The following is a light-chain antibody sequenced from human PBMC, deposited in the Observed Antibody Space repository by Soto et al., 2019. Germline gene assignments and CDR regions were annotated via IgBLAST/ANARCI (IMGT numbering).Light chain of an antibody. Sequence: EIVMTQSPATLSVSPGEGATLSCRASQSVSSNLAWYQQKPGQAPRLLIYGASTRATGIPARFSGSGSGADFSLTISALQSEDLAVYYWKQYINWPLTFAGGTRVE. J-gene: IGKJ4*01. CDR3: KQYINWPLT. V-gene: IGKV3-15*01. CDR1: QSVSSN. CDR2: GAS.